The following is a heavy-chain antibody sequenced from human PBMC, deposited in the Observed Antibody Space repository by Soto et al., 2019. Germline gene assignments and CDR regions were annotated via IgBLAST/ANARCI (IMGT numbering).Heavy chain of an antibody. Sequence: SETLSLTCTVSGGSISSGDYYWSWIRQPPGKGLEWIGYIYYSGSTYYNPSLKSRVTISVDTSKNQFSLKLSSVTAADTAVYYCARVPIFGVVIGPEDAFDIWGQGTMVTVSS. CDR1: GGSISSGDYY. CDR3: ARVPIFGVVIGPEDAFDI. D-gene: IGHD3-3*01. V-gene: IGHV4-30-4*01. CDR2: IYYSGST. J-gene: IGHJ3*02.